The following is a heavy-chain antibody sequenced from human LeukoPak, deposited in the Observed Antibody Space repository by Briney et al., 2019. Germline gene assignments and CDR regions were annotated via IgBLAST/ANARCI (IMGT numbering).Heavy chain of an antibody. D-gene: IGHD2-2*01. Sequence: GGSLRLSCAASGYTFSSYGVHWVRQAPGKGLEWVAMISHDGDYAEYADSVKGRFTISRDNSKKTMHVEMRSLRAEDTAVYYCWVGFCSFSTCYEWRDGDYQFDVWGKGTTVIVSS. CDR2: ISHDGDYA. V-gene: IGHV3-30*03. CDR1: GYTFSSYG. CDR3: WVGFCSFSTCYEWRDGDYQFDV. J-gene: IGHJ6*04.